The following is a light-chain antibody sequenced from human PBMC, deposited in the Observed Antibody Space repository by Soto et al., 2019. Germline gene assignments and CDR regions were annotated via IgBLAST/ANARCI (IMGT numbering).Light chain of an antibody. Sequence: QSALAQPASVSGSTGQSITNSCTGTSSELGTYSLVSWYQQHPGKAPKLTIYEATKRPSGVSDRFSGSKSGNTASLTISGLQAEDEAYYYCCSYAGGSTLVFGGGTKLTVL. CDR2: EAT. CDR3: CSYAGGSTLV. CDR1: SSELGTYSL. V-gene: IGLV2-23*01. J-gene: IGLJ3*02.